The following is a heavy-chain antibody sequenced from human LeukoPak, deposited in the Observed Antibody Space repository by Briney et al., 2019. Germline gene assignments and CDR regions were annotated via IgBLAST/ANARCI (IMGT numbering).Heavy chain of an antibody. CDR1: GGSISSGGYY. CDR3: ARTAPFIATNIAAPTFDY. D-gene: IGHD6-6*01. J-gene: IGHJ4*02. CDR2: IYYSGST. V-gene: IGHV4-31*03. Sequence: PSETLSLTCTVSGGSISSGGYYWSWIRQHPGKGLEWIGYIYYSGSTYYNPSLKSRVTISVDTSKNQFSLKLGSVTAADTAVYYCARTAPFIATNIAAPTFDYWGQGTLVTVSS.